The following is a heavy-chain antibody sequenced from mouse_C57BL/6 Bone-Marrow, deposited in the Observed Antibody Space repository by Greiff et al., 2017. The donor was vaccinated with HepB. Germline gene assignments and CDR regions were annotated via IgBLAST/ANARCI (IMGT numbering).Heavy chain of an antibody. CDR3: TRGPYDYDLYYAMDY. D-gene: IGHD2-4*01. CDR2: ISSGGDYI. CDR1: GFTFSSYA. V-gene: IGHV5-9-1*02. J-gene: IGHJ4*01. Sequence: LQQSGEGLVKPGGSLKLSCAASGFTFSSYAMSWVRQTPEKRLEWVAYISSGGDYIYYADTVKGRFTISRDNARNTLYLQMSSLKSEDTAMYYCTRGPYDYDLYYAMDYWGQGTSVTVSS.